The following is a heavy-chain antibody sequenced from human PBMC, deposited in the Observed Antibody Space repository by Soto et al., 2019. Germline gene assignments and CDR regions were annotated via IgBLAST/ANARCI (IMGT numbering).Heavy chain of an antibody. D-gene: IGHD3-9*01. Sequence: QVQLQESGPGLVKPSGTLSLTCAVSGGSISSTNWWSWVRQPPGKGLEWIGEIYHSGSTNYNPSLKSRVTIAVDKSKNQFSLNLGSVTAPDTAVYYCAKKGYFDWSNWFDSWGQGTLVTVSS. CDR3: AKKGYFDWSNWFDS. CDR2: IYHSGST. CDR1: GGSISSTNW. J-gene: IGHJ5*01. V-gene: IGHV4-4*02.